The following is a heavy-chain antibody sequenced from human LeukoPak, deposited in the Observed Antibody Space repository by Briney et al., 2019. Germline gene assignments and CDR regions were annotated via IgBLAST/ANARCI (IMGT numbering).Heavy chain of an antibody. CDR2: ISHDGRNK. CDR3: ATQSFYCTSTSCSRLRDY. J-gene: IGHJ4*02. Sequence: GMSLRLSCAASGLTFRSYGMHWVRQAPGKGLEWVAVISHDGRNKDYGDSVKGRFTISRDNSNNTLYLQMSSLRPEDSAMYFCATQSFYCTSTSCSRLRDYWGQGTLVAVSS. V-gene: IGHV3-30*03. D-gene: IGHD2-2*01. CDR1: GLTFRSYG.